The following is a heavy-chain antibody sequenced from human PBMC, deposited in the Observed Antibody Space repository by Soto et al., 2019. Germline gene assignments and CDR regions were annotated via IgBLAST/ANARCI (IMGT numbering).Heavy chain of an antibody. D-gene: IGHD1-26*01. Sequence: GGSLRLSCAASGFTFSSYGMHWVRQTPGKGLEWVAVLGFDGGGRYYADSVKGRFTISRDNSKNRLDLQMDSLRVEDTALYYCAREPVGPDYAMDVWGQGTMVTVSS. J-gene: IGHJ6*02. CDR1: GFTFSSYG. CDR2: LGFDGGGR. CDR3: AREPVGPDYAMDV. V-gene: IGHV3-33*01.